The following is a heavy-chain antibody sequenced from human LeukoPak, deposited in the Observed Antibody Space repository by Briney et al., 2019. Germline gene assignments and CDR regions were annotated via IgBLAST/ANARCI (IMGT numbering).Heavy chain of an antibody. CDR1: GGSISSYY. CDR2: IYYSGST. CDR3: ARVTGSGSLYYYYYYMDV. J-gene: IGHJ6*03. V-gene: IGHV4-59*01. D-gene: IGHD3-10*01. Sequence: SETLSLTCTVSGGSISSYYWSWIRQPPGKGLEWIGYIYYSGSTNYNPSLKSRVTISVDTSKNQFSLKLSSVTAADTAVYYCARVTGSGSLYYYYYYMDVWGKGTTVTVSS.